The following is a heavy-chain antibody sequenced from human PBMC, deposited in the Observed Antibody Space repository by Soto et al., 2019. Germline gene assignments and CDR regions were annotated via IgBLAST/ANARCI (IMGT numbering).Heavy chain of an antibody. CDR3: ARLVYDTRLNYMYFDF. J-gene: IGHJ4*02. D-gene: IGHD3-10*01. V-gene: IGHV3-21*04. CDR1: GFTFSSYS. Sequence: GGSLRLSCAASGFTFSSYSMNWVRQAPGKGLEWVSSISSSSSYIYYADSVKGRVAISVDTSKNQFSLKLTSVTAADTAIYFCARLVYDTRLNYMYFDFWGQGTLVTVSS. CDR2: ISSSSSYI.